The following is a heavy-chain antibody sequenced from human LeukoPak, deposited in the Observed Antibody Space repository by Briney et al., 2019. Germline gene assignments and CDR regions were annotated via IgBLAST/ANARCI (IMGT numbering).Heavy chain of an antibody. D-gene: IGHD3-3*02. CDR1: GFTFNSYA. V-gene: IGHV3-23*01. CDR3: AGVRHFFFGFFDH. CDR2: ISGSGGST. J-gene: IGHJ4*02. Sequence: GGSLRLSCSSSGFTFNSYAMSWVRQAPGKGLEWVSTISGSGGSTYYADSVKGRFTISRDNSKNTLYLRMNSLGDEDTAVYYCAGVRHFFFGFFDHWGQGTLVTVSS.